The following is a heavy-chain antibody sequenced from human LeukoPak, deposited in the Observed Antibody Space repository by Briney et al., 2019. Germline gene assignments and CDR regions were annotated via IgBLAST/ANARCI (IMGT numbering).Heavy chain of an antibody. V-gene: IGHV1-18*01. J-gene: IGHJ4*02. CDR2: ISVYNGNT. Sequence: ASVTVSCKASGYTFTSCGISWVRQAPGQGLEWMGWISVYNGNTNYAQKVQGRVSMTTDTSTNTAYMELRSLRSDDTAVYYCAREVHASSPYFDCWGQGTLVTASS. CDR3: AREVHASSPYFDC. CDR1: GYTFTSCG. D-gene: IGHD2-8*01.